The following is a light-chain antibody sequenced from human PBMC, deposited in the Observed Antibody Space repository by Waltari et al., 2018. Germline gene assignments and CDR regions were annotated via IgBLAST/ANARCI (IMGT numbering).Light chain of an antibody. Sequence: QSALTQPASVSGSPGQSITISCTGTTSTFGSYALVSWYQQHPDKAPKLMVYEGTKRPPGISTRFSGAKSGHTASLTISGLQAEDEADYYCCSYAGNTVWVVGGGTKLTVL. CDR2: EGT. CDR3: CSYAGNTVWV. CDR1: TSTFGSYAL. J-gene: IGLJ3*02. V-gene: IGLV2-23*01.